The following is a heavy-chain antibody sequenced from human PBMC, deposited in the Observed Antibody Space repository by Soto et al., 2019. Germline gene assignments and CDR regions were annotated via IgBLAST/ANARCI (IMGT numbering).Heavy chain of an antibody. Sequence: QVRLQQWGARLLKPSETLSLTCALYDDVSFGDYSWTWIRHSPGQGLEWIGEIHLSGATNFNPSLRSRVTISLDTSNYLFSLKMGSVTAADTAVYYCARGVPRWQQFPWFDIWGEGTLVTVSS. V-gene: IGHV4-34*01. D-gene: IGHD6-13*01. CDR2: IHLSGAT. CDR1: DDVSFGDYS. J-gene: IGHJ5*02. CDR3: ARGVPRWQQFPWFDI.